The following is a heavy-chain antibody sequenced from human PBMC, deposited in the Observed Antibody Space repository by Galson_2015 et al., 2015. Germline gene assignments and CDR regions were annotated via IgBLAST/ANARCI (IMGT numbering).Heavy chain of an antibody. CDR1: GFTFSSYE. V-gene: IGHV3-48*03. CDR3: ARPYSSSWSDAFDI. CDR2: ISSSGSTI. D-gene: IGHD6-13*01. Sequence: SLRLSCAASGFTFSSYEMNWVRQAPGKGLEWVSYISSSGSTIYYADSVKGRFTISRDNAKNSLYLQMNSLRAEDTAVYYCARPYSSSWSDAFDIWGQGTMVTVSS. J-gene: IGHJ3*02.